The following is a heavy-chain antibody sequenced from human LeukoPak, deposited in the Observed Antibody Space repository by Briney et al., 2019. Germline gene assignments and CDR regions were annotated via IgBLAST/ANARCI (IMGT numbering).Heavy chain of an antibody. V-gene: IGHV1-46*01. CDR3: ARDRIYYDFWSGYPQGLDAFDI. D-gene: IGHD3-3*01. J-gene: IGHJ3*02. CDR1: GYTFTSYY. CDR2: INPSGGST. Sequence: ASVKVSCKASGYTFTSYYMHWVRQAPGQGLEWMRIINPSGGSTSYAQKFQGRVTMTRDTSTSTVYMELSSLRSEDTAVYYCARDRIYYDFWSGYPQGLDAFDIWGQGTMVTVSS.